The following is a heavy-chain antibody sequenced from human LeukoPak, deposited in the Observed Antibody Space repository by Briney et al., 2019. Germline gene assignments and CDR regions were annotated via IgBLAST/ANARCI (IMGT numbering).Heavy chain of an antibody. Sequence: GGSLRLSCAASGFTFSSYSMNWVRQAPGKGLEWVAVISYDGSNKYYADSVKGRFTISRDNSKNTLYLQMNSLRAEDTAVYYCARDHSSSWTLGYFDYWGQGTLVTVSS. CDR3: ARDHSSSWTLGYFDY. D-gene: IGHD6-13*01. CDR1: GFTFSSYS. J-gene: IGHJ4*02. CDR2: ISYDGSNK. V-gene: IGHV3-30*03.